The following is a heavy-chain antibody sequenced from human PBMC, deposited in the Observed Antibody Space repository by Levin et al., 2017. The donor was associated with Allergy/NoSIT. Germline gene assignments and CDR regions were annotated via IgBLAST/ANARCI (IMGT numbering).Heavy chain of an antibody. Sequence: SETLSLTCSVSGASVSNFHWSWIRQPPGRQPEWLGHSYYAGSVPYNPSLGSRITMSVDTSKNWVSLELTSVTTADTAIYYCARHVYPDGSPFDSWGLGSLVTVSS. V-gene: IGHV4-59*08. CDR2: SYYAGSV. J-gene: IGHJ4*02. CDR3: ARHVYPDGSPFDS. CDR1: GASVSNFH. D-gene: IGHD3-10*01.